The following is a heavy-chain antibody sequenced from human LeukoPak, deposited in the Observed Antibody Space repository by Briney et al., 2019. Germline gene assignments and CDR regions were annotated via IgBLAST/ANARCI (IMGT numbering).Heavy chain of an antibody. D-gene: IGHD3-10*01. Sequence: GGSLRLSCAVSGFRFSSYAMSWVRQAPGKGLEWVAVVSDSGDNTHYVNSVKGRFTISRDNSKNTLYLLMNSLRGEDTAVYYCANDYGLGTYSRYWGQGTLVTVSS. V-gene: IGHV3-23*01. CDR2: VSDSGDNT. CDR3: ANDYGLGTYSRY. CDR1: GFRFSSYA. J-gene: IGHJ4*02.